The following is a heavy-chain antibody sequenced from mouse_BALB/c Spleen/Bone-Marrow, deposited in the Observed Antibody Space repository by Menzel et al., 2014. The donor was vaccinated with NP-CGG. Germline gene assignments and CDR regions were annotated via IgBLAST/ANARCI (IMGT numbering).Heavy chain of an antibody. D-gene: IGHD1-1*01. CDR2: ISSGGGST. V-gene: IGHV5-12-1*01. J-gene: IGHJ3*02. CDR3: ARQILRGFGY. Sequence: EVKLEESGGGLVKPGGSLKLSCAASGFAFSSYDMSWVRQTPEKRLEWVAYISSGGGSTYCADTVKGRFTISRDNAKDTLYLQMSSLKSEDTAMYYCARQILRGFGYWGQGTPVTVSA. CDR1: GFAFSSYD.